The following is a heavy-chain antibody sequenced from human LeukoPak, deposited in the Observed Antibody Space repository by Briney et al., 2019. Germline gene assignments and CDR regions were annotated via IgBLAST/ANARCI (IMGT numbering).Heavy chain of an antibody. J-gene: IGHJ4*02. V-gene: IGHV3-21*04. CDR1: GFTFSSYS. D-gene: IGHD3-3*01. Sequence: GGSLRLSCAASGFTFSSYSMNWVRQAPGKGLEWVSSISSSSSYIYYADSVKGRFTISRDNSKNTLYLQMNSLRAEDTAVYYCARGTYYYEDSGFYFDYWGLGTLVTVSS. CDR3: ARGTYYYEDSGFYFDY. CDR2: ISSSSSYI.